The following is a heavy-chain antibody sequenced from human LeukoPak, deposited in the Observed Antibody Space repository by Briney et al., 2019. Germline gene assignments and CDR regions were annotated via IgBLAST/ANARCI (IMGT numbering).Heavy chain of an antibody. Sequence: GASVKVSCKASGGTFSSYAISWVRQAPGQGLEWMGGIIPIFGTANYAQKFQGRVTITTDESTSTAYMELSSLRSEDTAVYYCARVRYYYDSSGYSEDAFDIWGQGTMVTVSS. D-gene: IGHD3-22*01. CDR1: GGTFSSYA. V-gene: IGHV1-69*05. CDR3: ARVRYYYDSSGYSEDAFDI. J-gene: IGHJ3*02. CDR2: IIPIFGTA.